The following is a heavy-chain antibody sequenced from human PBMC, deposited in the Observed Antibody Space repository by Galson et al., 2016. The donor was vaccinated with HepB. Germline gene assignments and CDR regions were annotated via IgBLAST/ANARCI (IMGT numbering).Heavy chain of an antibody. Sequence: SLRLSCAASGFALSNYAMSWVRQAPGKGLEWVSDISGSGITTYYADSVKGRFTISRDNAKNSLYLQMNSLRAEDTAVYYCARDQRLVVGATEGEYSYYYGMDVWGQGTTVTVSS. CDR1: GFALSNYA. CDR3: ARDQRLVVGATEGEYSYYYGMDV. V-gene: IGHV3-23*01. CDR2: ISGSGITT. J-gene: IGHJ6*02. D-gene: IGHD1-26*01.